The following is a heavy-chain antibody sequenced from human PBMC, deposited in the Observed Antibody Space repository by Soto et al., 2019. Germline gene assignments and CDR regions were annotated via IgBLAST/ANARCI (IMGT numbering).Heavy chain of an antibody. V-gene: IGHV4-34*01. CDR1: GGSFSAYY. CDR2: INHSGST. J-gene: IGHJ4*02. D-gene: IGHD7-27*01. CDR3: XXXXXXAGVDY. Sequence: QVQLQQWGAGLLKPSETLSLTCAVYGGSFSAYYWSWIRQPPGKGLEWIGEINHSGSTTYNPSLXXXXXXXXXXXXXXXXXXXXXXXXXXXXXXXXXXXXXXAGVDYWGQGTLVTVSS.